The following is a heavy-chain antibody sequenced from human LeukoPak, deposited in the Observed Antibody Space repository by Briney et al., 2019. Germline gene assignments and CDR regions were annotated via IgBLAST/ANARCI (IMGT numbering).Heavy chain of an antibody. J-gene: IGHJ3*02. CDR2: IYYSGST. Sequence: SETLSLTRTVSGGSISSYYWSWIRQPPGKGLEWIGYIYYSGSTNYNPSLKSRVTISVDTSKNQFSLKLSSVTAADTAVYYCARSPDTAMALGAFDIWGQGTMVTVSS. CDR1: GGSISSYY. CDR3: ARSPDTAMALGAFDI. V-gene: IGHV4-59*01. D-gene: IGHD5-18*01.